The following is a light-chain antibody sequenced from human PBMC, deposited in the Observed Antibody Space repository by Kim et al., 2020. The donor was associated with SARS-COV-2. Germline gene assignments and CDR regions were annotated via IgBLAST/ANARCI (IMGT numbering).Light chain of an antibody. J-gene: IGKJ5*01. Sequence: ASVEDRVTLTRRSSQDIRNDLGWYQHNPGGAPKRLFYGASSLQSGVPSRCSGSVSGTEITLTLCTLQPEDFATFFCLQHNTDPITFGQGTRLEIK. V-gene: IGKV1-17*01. CDR3: LQHNTDPIT. CDR1: QDIRND. CDR2: GAS.